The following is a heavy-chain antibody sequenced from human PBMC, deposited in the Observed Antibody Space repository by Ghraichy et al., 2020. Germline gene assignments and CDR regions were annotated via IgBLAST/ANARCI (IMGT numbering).Heavy chain of an antibody. CDR1: GFTFSTSA. V-gene: IGHV3-48*01. CDR3: ASPGVTPFDY. Sequence: GGSLRLSCAASGFTFSTSAMSWVRQAPGKGLEWVSYISSTSSIIYYADSVKGRFTISRDNPKNSLYLQMNSLRVEDTALYYCASPGVTPFDYWGQGTLVTVSS. J-gene: IGHJ4*02. CDR2: ISSTSSII. D-gene: IGHD2-21*02.